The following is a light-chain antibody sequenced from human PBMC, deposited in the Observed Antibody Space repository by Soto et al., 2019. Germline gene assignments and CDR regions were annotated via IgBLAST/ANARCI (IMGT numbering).Light chain of an antibody. CDR3: QQSYSTPLT. CDR2: AAS. J-gene: IGKJ4*01. Sequence: DIQMTQSPSSLSASVGDRVTITCRASQSISSYLNWYQQKPGKAPNLLIYAASNLQSGVPSRFSGSGSGTDFTLTISSLQPEDFATYYCQQSYSTPLTFGGRTKVEIK. CDR1: QSISSY. V-gene: IGKV1-39*01.